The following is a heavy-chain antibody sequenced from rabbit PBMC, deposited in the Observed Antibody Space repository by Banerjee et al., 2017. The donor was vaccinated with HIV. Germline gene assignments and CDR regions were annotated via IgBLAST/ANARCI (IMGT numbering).Heavy chain of an antibody. Sequence: QEQLVESGGDLVQPEGSLTLTCTASGFSFSSSYWICWVRQAPGKGLELIGCIYTGSGTTWYASWVNGRFTITRSTSLNTVDLKMTSLTAADTATYFCARGYASNSGYTGFNLWGQGTLVTV. CDR2: IYTGSGTT. CDR1: GFSFSSSYW. CDR3: ARGYASNSGYTGFNL. V-gene: IGHV1S43*01. D-gene: IGHD1-1*01. J-gene: IGHJ4*01.